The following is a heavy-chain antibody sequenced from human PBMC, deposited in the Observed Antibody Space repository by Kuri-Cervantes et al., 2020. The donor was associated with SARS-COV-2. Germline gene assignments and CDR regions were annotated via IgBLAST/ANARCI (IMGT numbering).Heavy chain of an antibody. J-gene: IGHJ4*02. V-gene: IGHV2-70*01. CDR2: IDWDDDK. CDR1: GFSLSTSGMC. CDR3: ARTTKYYDYVWGSYGGRYYFDY. D-gene: IGHD3-16*01. Sequence: SGPTLVKPTQTLTLTCTFSGFSLSTSGMCVSWIRQPPGKALEWLALIDWDDDKYYSTSLKTRLTISKDTSKNQVVLTMTNMDPVDTATYYCARTTKYYDYVWGSYGGRYYFDYWGQGTLVTVSS.